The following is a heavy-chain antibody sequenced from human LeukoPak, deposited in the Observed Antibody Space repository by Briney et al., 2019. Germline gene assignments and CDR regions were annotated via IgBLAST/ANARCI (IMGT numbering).Heavy chain of an antibody. D-gene: IGHD3-10*01. J-gene: IGHJ4*02. CDR1: GFTFSDYY. V-gene: IGHV3-11*06. Sequence: PGGSLRLSCAASGFTFSDYYMSWIRQAPGKGLEWVSYISSSSSYTNYADSVKGRFTISRGNAKNSLYLQMNSLRAEDTAVYYCARDLGFGESWDYWGQGTLVTVSS. CDR2: ISSSSSYT. CDR3: ARDLGFGESWDY.